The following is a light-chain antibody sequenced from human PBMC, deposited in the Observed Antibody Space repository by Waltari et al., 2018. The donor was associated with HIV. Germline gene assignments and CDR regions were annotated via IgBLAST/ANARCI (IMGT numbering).Light chain of an antibody. J-gene: IGLJ2*01. CDR3: QSYDSSLSGSV. CDR1: RSNIGARFD. V-gene: IGLV1-40*01. Sequence: SVLTQPPSVSGAPGQRVTISCPGSRSNIGARFDVHWYQQLPGTAPKLLLYGNNNRPSGVPDRFSGSKSGTSASLAITGLQAEDEADYYCQSYDSSLSGSVFGGGTKLTVL. CDR2: GNN.